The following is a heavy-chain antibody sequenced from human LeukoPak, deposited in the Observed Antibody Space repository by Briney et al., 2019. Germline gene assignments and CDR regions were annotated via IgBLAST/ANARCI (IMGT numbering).Heavy chain of an antibody. D-gene: IGHD3-10*01. Sequence: GGSVRLSCAASGFTFSSYAMHWVRQAPGKGLEWVAVISYDGSNKYYADSVKGRFTISRDNSKNTLYLQMNSLRAEDTAVYYCAKGASAMVRGVMYGSYWGQGTLVTVSS. CDR3: AKGASAMVRGVMYGSY. J-gene: IGHJ4*02. CDR2: ISYDGSNK. CDR1: GFTFSSYA. V-gene: IGHV3-30*04.